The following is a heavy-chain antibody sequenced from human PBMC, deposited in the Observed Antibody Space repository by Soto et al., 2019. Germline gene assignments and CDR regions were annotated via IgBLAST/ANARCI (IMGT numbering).Heavy chain of an antibody. CDR2: IQQDGSEK. Sequence: EVQLVESGGGLVQPGGSLRLSCAASGFTFSSYWMSWVRQAPGKGLEWVANIQQDGSEKYYVDSVKGRFTISRDNAKDSLYLQMNSLRAEDTAVYYCARGRGCSTGCHNFDYWGQGTLVTVSS. D-gene: IGHD2-2*01. J-gene: IGHJ4*02. V-gene: IGHV3-7*01. CDR1: GFTFSSYW. CDR3: ARGRGCSTGCHNFDY.